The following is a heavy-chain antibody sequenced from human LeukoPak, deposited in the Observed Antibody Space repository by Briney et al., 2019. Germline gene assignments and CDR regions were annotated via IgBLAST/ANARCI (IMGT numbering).Heavy chain of an antibody. CDR2: IYTSGST. J-gene: IGHJ4*02. Sequence: SDTLSLTCTVSGGSISNYYWSWIRQPAGKGLEWIGRIYTSGSTNYNPSLKSRVTISIDKSKNQFSLKLTSVTAADTAVYYCARLKQLDIDYWGQGTLVTVSS. CDR1: GGSISNYY. V-gene: IGHV4-4*07. CDR3: ARLKQLDIDY. D-gene: IGHD6-6*01.